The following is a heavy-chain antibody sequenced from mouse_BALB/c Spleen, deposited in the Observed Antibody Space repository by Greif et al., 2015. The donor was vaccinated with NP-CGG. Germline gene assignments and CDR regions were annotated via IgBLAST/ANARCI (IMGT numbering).Heavy chain of an antibody. CDR3: ARGGDGYNAWFAY. J-gene: IGHJ3*01. D-gene: IGHD2-3*01. CDR1: GYAFTNYL. V-gene: IGHV1-54*03. CDR2: INPGSGGT. Sequence: QVQLQQSGAELVRPGTSVKVSCKASGYAFTNYLIEWVKQRPGQGLEWIGVINPGSGGTNYNEKFKGKATLTADKSSSTAYMQLSSLTSDDSAVYFCARGGDGYNAWFAYWGQGTLVTVSA.